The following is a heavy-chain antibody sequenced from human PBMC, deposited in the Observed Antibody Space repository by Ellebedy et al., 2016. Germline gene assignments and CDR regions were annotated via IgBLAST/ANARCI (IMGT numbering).Heavy chain of an antibody. CDR3: ARDTDYGGLTNHWYFNL. D-gene: IGHD4-23*01. V-gene: IGHV1-18*01. J-gene: IGHJ2*01. Sequence: ASVKVSXXASGYTFTNFGISWVRQAPGQGPEWMGWVSSYNGNTNYAQKFQGRVTMTTDTSTSTAYMELTSLRSDDTAVYYCARDTDYGGLTNHWYFNLWGRGTLVTVSS. CDR1: GYTFTNFG. CDR2: VSSYNGNT.